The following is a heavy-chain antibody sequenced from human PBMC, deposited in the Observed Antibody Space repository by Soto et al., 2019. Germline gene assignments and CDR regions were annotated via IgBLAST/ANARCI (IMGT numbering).Heavy chain of an antibody. J-gene: IGHJ5*02. CDR1: GGSISSSSYY. CDR3: ARSVGSSWPNWFDP. Sequence: LSLTCTVSGGSISSSSYYWGWIRQPPGKGLEWIGSIYYSGSTYYNPSLKSRVTISVDTSKNQFSLKLSSVIAADTAVYYCARSVGSSWPNWFDPWGQGTLVTVSS. V-gene: IGHV4-39*01. D-gene: IGHD6-13*01. CDR2: IYYSGST.